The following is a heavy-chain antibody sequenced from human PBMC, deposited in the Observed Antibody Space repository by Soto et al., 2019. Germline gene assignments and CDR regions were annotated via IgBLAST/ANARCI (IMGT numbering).Heavy chain of an antibody. CDR2: IYYSGST. Sequence: PSETLSLTCTVSGGSISSSSYYWGWIRQPPGKGLEWIGSIYYSGSTYYNPSLKSRVTISVDTSKNQFSLKLSSVTAADTAVYYCARHSARPPHAEYFQHWGQGTLVTVSS. CDR3: ARHSARPPHAEYFQH. J-gene: IGHJ1*01. CDR1: GGSISSSSYY. D-gene: IGHD3-10*01. V-gene: IGHV4-39*01.